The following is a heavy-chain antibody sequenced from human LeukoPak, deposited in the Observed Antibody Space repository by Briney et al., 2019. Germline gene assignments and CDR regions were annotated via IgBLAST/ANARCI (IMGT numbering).Heavy chain of an antibody. J-gene: IGHJ4*02. CDR3: ARGSYGGNSGY. Sequence: PSETLSLTCTVSGGSISSYYWSWIRQPPGKGLEWIGYIYYSGSTNYNPSLKSRVTISVDTSKNQFSLKLSSVTAADTAVYHCARGSYGGNSGYWGQGTLVTVSS. V-gene: IGHV4-59*01. CDR1: GGSISSYY. CDR2: IYYSGST. D-gene: IGHD4-23*01.